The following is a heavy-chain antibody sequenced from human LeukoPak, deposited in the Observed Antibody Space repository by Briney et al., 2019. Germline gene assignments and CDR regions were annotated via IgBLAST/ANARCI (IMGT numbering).Heavy chain of an antibody. CDR3: TTVPTTVTTDPNYYYYMDV. J-gene: IGHJ6*03. CDR2: INGSGGST. Sequence: GGSLRLSCAASGFTFSSYAMSWVRQAPGKGLEWVSDINGSGGSTYYADSVKGRFTISRDNSKNTLYLQMNSLRAEDTAVYYCTTVPTTVTTDPNYYYYMDVWGKGTTVTVSS. V-gene: IGHV3-23*01. CDR1: GFTFSSYA. D-gene: IGHD4-17*01.